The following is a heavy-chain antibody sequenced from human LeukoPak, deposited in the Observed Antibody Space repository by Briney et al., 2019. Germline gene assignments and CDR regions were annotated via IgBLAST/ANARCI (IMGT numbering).Heavy chain of an antibody. CDR3: ARDMSGYCSGGRCYNMGYFDY. CDR1: GFTFSSYA. D-gene: IGHD2-15*01. V-gene: IGHV3-30*04. J-gene: IGHJ4*02. Sequence: QSGGSLRLSCAASGFTFSSYAMHWVRQAPGKGLEWVSVISYDGSNKYYADSVKGRFTISRDNSKNTLYVQMNSLRAEDTAVYNCARDMSGYCSGGRCYNMGYFDYWGQGTLVTVSS. CDR2: ISYDGSNK.